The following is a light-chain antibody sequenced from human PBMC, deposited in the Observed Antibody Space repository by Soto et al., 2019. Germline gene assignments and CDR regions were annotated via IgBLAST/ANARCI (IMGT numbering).Light chain of an antibody. J-gene: IGLJ3*02. CDR1: SDVLDTYDF. V-gene: IGLV2-14*01. CDR2: EVT. CDR3: SSYTNTNHLV. Sequence: QSALTQPASVSGSPGQSISISCIGSSDVLDTYDFISWYQQHPGKVPKLIIYEVTYRPSGVSSRFSGSKSGNSASLTISGLQAEDEADYYCSSYTNTNHLVFGGGTKLTVL.